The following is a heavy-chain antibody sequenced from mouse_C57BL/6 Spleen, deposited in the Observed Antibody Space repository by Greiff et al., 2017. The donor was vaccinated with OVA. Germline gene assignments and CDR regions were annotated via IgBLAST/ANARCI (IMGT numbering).Heavy chain of an antibody. CDR2: SRNKANDYTT. V-gene: IGHV7-1*01. CDR1: GFTFSDFY. J-gene: IGHJ4*01. Sequence: DVKLVESGGGLVQSGRSLRLSCATSGFTFSDFYMEWVRQAPGKGLEWIAASRNKANDYTTEYSASVKGRFIVSRDTSQSILYLQMNALRAEDTAIYYCARDARGYYAMDYWGQGTSVTVSS. CDR3: ARDARGYYAMDY.